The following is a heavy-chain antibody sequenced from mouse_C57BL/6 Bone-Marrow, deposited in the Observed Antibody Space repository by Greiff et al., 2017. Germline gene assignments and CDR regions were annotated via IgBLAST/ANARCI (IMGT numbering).Heavy chain of an antibody. V-gene: IGHV1-72*01. J-gene: IGHJ1*03. Sequence: VQLQQSGAELVKPGASVKLSCKASGYTFTSYWMHWVKQRPGRGLEWIGRIDPNSGGTKYNEKFKSKATLTVDKPSSTAYMQLSSLTSEDSAVYYCARGRITTVVAPTEYFDVWGTGTTVTVSS. CDR2: IDPNSGGT. D-gene: IGHD1-1*01. CDR3: ARGRITTVVAPTEYFDV. CDR1: GYTFTSYW.